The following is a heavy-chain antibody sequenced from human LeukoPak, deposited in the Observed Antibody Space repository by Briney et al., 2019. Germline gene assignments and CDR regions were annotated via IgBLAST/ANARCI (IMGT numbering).Heavy chain of an antibody. D-gene: IGHD2-2*01. CDR3: ASARTTAFMDV. J-gene: IGHJ6*04. CDR2: VNFSGNT. V-gene: IGHV4-39*07. CDR1: GGSVSINTYF. Sequence: SETLSLTCTVSGGSVSINTYFWGWIRQSPGKGLEWIGTVNFSGNTYYNPSFQSRLTLSIDTSKNQFSLKLSSVTAADTAVYYCASARTTAFMDVWGKGTTVTVSS.